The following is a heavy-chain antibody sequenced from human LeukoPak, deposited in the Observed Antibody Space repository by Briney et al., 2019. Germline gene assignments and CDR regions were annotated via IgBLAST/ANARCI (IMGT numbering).Heavy chain of an antibody. Sequence: SETLSLTCTVSGYSISSGYYWGWIRQPPGKGLEWIGSIYHSGSTYYNPSLKSRVTISVDTSKNQFSLKLSSVTAADTAVYYCARAVVAAAGSWFDPWGQGTLVTVSS. J-gene: IGHJ5*02. CDR2: IYHSGST. CDR1: GYSISSGYY. CDR3: ARAVVAAAGSWFDP. D-gene: IGHD6-13*01. V-gene: IGHV4-38-2*02.